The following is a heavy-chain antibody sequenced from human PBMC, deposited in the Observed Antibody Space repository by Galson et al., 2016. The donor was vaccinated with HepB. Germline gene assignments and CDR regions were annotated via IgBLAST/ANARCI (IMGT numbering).Heavy chain of an antibody. CDR3: AKDPSGSYLYYFDY. V-gene: IGHV3-33*06. D-gene: IGHD1-26*01. J-gene: IGHJ4*02. Sequence: SLRLSCAASGFTFSRYGMHWVRQAPGKGLEWVAVIWYDGSIKYYVDSVKGRFTISRDNSKNTLYLQMNSLRAEDTAVYYCAKDPSGSYLYYFDYWGQGTLVTVSS. CDR1: GFTFSRYG. CDR2: IWYDGSIK.